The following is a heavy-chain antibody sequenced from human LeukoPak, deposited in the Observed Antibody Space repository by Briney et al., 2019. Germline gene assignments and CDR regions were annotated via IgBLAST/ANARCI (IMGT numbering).Heavy chain of an antibody. CDR2: KTSDGNNK. CDR3: ARDRGSSIDY. Sequence: GGSLRLSCAAPGFTFSSYGMHWVRQAPGKGLEWVAVKTSDGNNKYYADSVKGRFTISRDNAKNTLYLQMNSLRAEDTAVYYCARDRGSSIDYWGQGTLVTVSS. D-gene: IGHD3-16*01. J-gene: IGHJ4*02. CDR1: GFTFSSYG. V-gene: IGHV3-30*03.